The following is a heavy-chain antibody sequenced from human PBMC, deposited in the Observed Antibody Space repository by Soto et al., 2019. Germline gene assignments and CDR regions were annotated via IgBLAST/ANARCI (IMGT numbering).Heavy chain of an antibody. CDR2: IYYSGST. V-gene: IGHV4-30-4*01. Sequence: QVQLQESGPGLVKPSQTLSLTCTVSGGSISSGDYYWSWIRQPPGKGLEWIGYIYYSGSTYYNPSLKSRFTISVDTSKNQFSLKLSSVTAADTAVYYCARYPHYDFWSGYYDYWGQGTLVTVSS. CDR3: ARYPHYDFWSGYYDY. J-gene: IGHJ4*02. D-gene: IGHD3-3*01. CDR1: GGSISSGDYY.